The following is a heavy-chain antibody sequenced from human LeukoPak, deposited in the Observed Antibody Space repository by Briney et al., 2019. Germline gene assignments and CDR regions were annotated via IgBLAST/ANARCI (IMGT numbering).Heavy chain of an antibody. D-gene: IGHD4-23*01. CDR3: AKDQGQAVVPRRFDY. Sequence: GSLRLSCAATGFSFSTHAMSLVRQALGKGLEWVSTIYYSGGNTYSADSVKGRFTISRDNAKNMLYLQMNSLRAEDTAIYYCAKDQGQAVVPRRFDYWGQGTLVTVSS. V-gene: IGHV3-23*01. J-gene: IGHJ4*02. CDR2: IYYSGGNT. CDR1: GFSFSTHA.